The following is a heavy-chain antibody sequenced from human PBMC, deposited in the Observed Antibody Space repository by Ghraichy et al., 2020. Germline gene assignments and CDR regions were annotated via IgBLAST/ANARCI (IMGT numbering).Heavy chain of an antibody. CDR1: GFTFSSYS. CDR2: ITSSSRTI. J-gene: IGHJ6*02. D-gene: IGHD4-23*01. V-gene: IGHV3-48*02. Sequence: GGSLRLSCVGSGFTFSSYSMNWVRQSPGKGLEWVSYITSSSRTIFYADSVKGRFTISRDNAQNSLYLQMNSLRDEDTAEYYCARGSTVVRFYYYDGMDVWVQGTTVTVSS. CDR3: ARGSTVVRFYYYDGMDV.